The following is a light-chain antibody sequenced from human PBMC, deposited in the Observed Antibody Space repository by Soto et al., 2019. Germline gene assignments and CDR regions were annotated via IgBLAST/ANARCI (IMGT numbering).Light chain of an antibody. CDR3: QQSYSTPFT. CDR2: RAS. CDR1: QDISTF. J-gene: IGKJ2*01. V-gene: IGKV1-39*01. Sequence: DIQMTQSPSSLSASVEDSVTITCRATQDISTFLNWYQQRPGKAPNVLIYRASTLQGDVPSRFSGSGSGTDFTLTISGLQPEDFAIYYCQQSYSTPFTFGQATQVE.